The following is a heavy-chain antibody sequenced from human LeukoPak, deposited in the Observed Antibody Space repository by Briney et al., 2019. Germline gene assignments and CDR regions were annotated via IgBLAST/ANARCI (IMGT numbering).Heavy chain of an antibody. CDR2: ISSTSSTF. CDR3: ARIWFGGTSFDN. Sequence: AGGSLRLSCAASGFTFRSYSMNWVRQAPGKGLEWVSYISSTSSTFHYADSVRGRFTISRDNAKNSLYLEMNRLRDDDTAMYYCARIWFGGTSFDNWGQGTLVTVSS. J-gene: IGHJ4*02. CDR1: GFTFRSYS. V-gene: IGHV3-48*02. D-gene: IGHD3-10*01.